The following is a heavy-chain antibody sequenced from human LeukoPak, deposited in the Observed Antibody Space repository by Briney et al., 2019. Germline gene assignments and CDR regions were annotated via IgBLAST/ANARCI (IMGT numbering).Heavy chain of an antibody. D-gene: IGHD1-7*01. V-gene: IGHV3-23*01. CDR2: ISASGGST. J-gene: IGHJ5*02. Sequence: GGSLRLSCAASGFTFSNNAMSWVRQAPGKGLEWVSSISASGGSTSYADSVKGRFTISRDNAKNSLYLQMNSLRAEDTAVYYCARGVELSSQFDPWGQGTLVTVSS. CDR1: GFTFSNNA. CDR3: ARGVELSSQFDP.